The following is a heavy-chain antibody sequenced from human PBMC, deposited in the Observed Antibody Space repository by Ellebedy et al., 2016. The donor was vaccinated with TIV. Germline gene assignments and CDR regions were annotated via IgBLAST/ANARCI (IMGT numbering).Heavy chain of an antibody. CDR3: ARVGYYYYYMDV. CDR1: GFTFSSYW. V-gene: IGHV3-7*01. J-gene: IGHJ6*03. Sequence: GGSLRLXXAASGFTFSSYWMSWVRQAPGKGLEWVANIKQDGSEKYYVDSVKGRFTISRDSAKNSLYLQMNSLRDEDTAVYYCARVGYYYYYMDVWGKGTTVTVSS. D-gene: IGHD3-16*01. CDR2: IKQDGSEK.